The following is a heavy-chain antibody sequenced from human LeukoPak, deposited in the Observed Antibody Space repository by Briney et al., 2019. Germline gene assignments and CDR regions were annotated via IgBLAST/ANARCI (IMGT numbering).Heavy chain of an antibody. CDR3: ARVIELATDHVRDYYYYYSMDV. V-gene: IGHV3-53*01. CDR2: IYRGWRT. CDR1: VFNQRSNY. Sequence: PGGSLRLSCSASVFNQRSNYMSWVREAPRKGLGGVSVIYRGWRTYYANPVKARFTIPTDNSKTTLYLQMTSLRSDDTAVYYCARVIELATDHVRDYYYYYSMDVWGKGTTVTVSS. J-gene: IGHJ6*03. D-gene: IGHD5-24*01.